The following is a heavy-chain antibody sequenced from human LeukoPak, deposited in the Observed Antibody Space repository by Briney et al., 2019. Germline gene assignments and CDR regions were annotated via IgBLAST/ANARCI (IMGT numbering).Heavy chain of an antibody. J-gene: IGHJ4*02. CDR1: GVSISSGGYY. V-gene: IGHV4-31*03. D-gene: IGHD5-18*01. CDR2: IYYSGST. Sequence: SETLSLTCTVSGVSISSGGYYWSWIRQHPGKGLEWIGYIYYSGSTYYNPSLKSRVTISVDTSKNQFSLKLSSVTAAGTAVYYCAREWYSYGYEYWGQGTLVTVSS. CDR3: AREWYSYGYEY.